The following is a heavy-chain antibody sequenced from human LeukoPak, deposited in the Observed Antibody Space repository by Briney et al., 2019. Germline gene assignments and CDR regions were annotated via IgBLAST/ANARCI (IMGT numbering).Heavy chain of an antibody. Sequence: GGSLRLSCAASGFIFSDHNMDWVRQAPGKGLEGVGRIRNKANSYIIEDAASVRGRFTISRDDSKNPLFLQMNGLRAEDTAVYYCARDAGWSLDPWGQGTLVTVSS. CDR1: GFIFSDHN. CDR2: IRNKANSYII. V-gene: IGHV3-72*01. CDR3: ARDAGWSLDP. J-gene: IGHJ5*02. D-gene: IGHD3-3*01.